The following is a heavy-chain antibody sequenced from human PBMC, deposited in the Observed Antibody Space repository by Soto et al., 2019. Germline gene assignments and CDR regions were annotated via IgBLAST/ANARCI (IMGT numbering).Heavy chain of an antibody. CDR1: GYVFTTYG. CDR2: ISGYNGNT. Sequence: ASVKVSCKTPGYVFTTYGVNWVRQAPGQGLEWMGWISGYNGNTNYPQKFQGRATMTTDTSRSTAYMELRSLTLEDTAVYYCARGAHGSGYAVYWGQGTLVTVSS. V-gene: IGHV1-18*01. J-gene: IGHJ4*02. D-gene: IGHD3-3*01. CDR3: ARGAHGSGYAVY.